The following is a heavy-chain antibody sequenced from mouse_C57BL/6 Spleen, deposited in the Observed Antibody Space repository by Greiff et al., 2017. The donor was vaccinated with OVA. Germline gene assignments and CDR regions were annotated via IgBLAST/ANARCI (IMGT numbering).Heavy chain of an antibody. CDR2: IDPSDSYT. CDR3: ARSRAYYSSSYPYYFDY. V-gene: IGHV1-50*01. Sequence: QVQLQQPGAELVKPGASVKLSCKASGYTFTSYWMQWVKQRPGQGLEWIGEIDPSDSYTNYNQKFKGKATLTVDTSSSTAYMQLSSLTSEDSAVYYCARSRAYYSSSYPYYFDYWGQGTTRTVSS. D-gene: IGHD1-1*01. CDR1: GYTFTSYW. J-gene: IGHJ2*01.